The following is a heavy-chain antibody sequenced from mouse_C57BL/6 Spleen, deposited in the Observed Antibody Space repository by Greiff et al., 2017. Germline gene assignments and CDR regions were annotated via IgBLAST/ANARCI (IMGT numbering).Heavy chain of an antibody. CDR2: IDPEDGET. D-gene: IGHD1-1*01. CDR3: ALYYGSSYGYWYFDV. J-gene: IGHJ1*03. V-gene: IGHV14-2*01. CDR1: GFNIKDYY. Sequence: EVKLMESGAELVKPGASVKLSCTASGFNIKDYYMHWVKQRTEQGLEWIGRIDPEDGETKYAPKFQGKATITADTSSNTAYLQLSSLTSEDTAVYYCALYYGSSYGYWYFDVWGTGTTVTVSS.